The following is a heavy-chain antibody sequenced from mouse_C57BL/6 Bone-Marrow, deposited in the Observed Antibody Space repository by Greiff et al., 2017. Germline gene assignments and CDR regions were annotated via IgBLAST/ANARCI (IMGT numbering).Heavy chain of an antibody. V-gene: IGHV1-18*01. D-gene: IGHD1-1*01. J-gene: IGHJ4*01. CDR1: GYTFTDYN. CDR3: ARLYYYGSSYRYAMDY. Sequence: VQLQQSGPELVKPGASVKIPCKASGYTFTDYNMDWVKQSHGKSLEWIGDINPNNGGTIYNQKFKGKATLTVDKSSSTAYMELRSLTSEDTAVYYCARLYYYGSSYRYAMDYWGQGTSVTVSS. CDR2: INPNNGGT.